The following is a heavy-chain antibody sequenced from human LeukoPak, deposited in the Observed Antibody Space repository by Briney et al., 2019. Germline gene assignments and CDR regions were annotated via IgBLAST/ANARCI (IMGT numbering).Heavy chain of an antibody. CDR1: GYTLTELS. V-gene: IGHV1-24*01. D-gene: IGHD2-2*01. CDR2: FYPEDGET. CDR3: ATVLGYCSSTSCYGYYYYGMDV. J-gene: IGHJ6*02. Sequence: ASVKVSCKVSGYTLTELSMHWVRQAPGKGLEWMGGFYPEDGETIYAQKFQGRVTMTEDTSTDTAYMELSSLRSEDTAVYYCATVLGYCSSTSCYGYYYYGMDVWGQGTTVTVSS.